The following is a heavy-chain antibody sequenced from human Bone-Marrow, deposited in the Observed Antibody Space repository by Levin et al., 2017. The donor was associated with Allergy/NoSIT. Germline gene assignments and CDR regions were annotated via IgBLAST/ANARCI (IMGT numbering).Heavy chain of an antibody. Sequence: PGGSLRLSCAASGFTFSTYAMHWVRQAPGKGLEWVALISYDGTNIYYRDSVKGRFTISRDNSKNTLYLQMNSLRPEDTAVFYCAKDGSPLQMDAFDIWGQGTLVTVSS. J-gene: IGHJ3*02. V-gene: IGHV3-30*18. CDR2: ISYDGTNI. CDR1: GFTFSTYA. D-gene: IGHD2-2*03. CDR3: AKDGSPLQMDAFDI.